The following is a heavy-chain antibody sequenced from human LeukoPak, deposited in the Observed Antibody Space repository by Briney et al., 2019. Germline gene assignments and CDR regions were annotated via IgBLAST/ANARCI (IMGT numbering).Heavy chain of an antibody. CDR3: ATDRIGGGGDCMDV. CDR2: FDPEDGER. J-gene: IGHJ6*03. D-gene: IGHD2-21*01. Sequence: GASVKVSCKVSGYTLTELSMHWVRQAPGKGLAWMGGFDPEDGERIYAQKFQGRVTMTEDTSTDTAYMELSSLRSEDTAVYYCATDRIGGGGDCMDVWGKGTTVTVSS. V-gene: IGHV1-24*01. CDR1: GYTLTELS.